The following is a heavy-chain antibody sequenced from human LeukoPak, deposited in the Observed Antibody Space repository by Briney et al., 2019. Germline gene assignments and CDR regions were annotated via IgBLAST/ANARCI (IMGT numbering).Heavy chain of an antibody. J-gene: IGHJ4*02. D-gene: IGHD1-26*01. CDR1: GFSFSTHA. CDR2: ISGSGDNT. CDR3: AKIGVVGATTGPPFDY. Sequence: GGSLRLSCAASGFSFSTHAMGWVRQAPGKGLEWVSVISGSGDNTYQADSVKGRFIISRDNSNNTLSVQMNSLRAEDTAVYYCAKIGVVGATTGPPFDYWGQGTLVTVSS. V-gene: IGHV3-23*01.